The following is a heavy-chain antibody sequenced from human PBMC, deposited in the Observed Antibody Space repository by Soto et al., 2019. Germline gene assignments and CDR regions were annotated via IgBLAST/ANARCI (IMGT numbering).Heavy chain of an antibody. D-gene: IGHD3-16*01. V-gene: IGHV3-48*03. J-gene: IGHJ3*01. CDR2: ISSSGSSI. CDR3: ARISGWWVGGFGGVFYF. Sequence: GVSLRLSCAASAFTFSSYEMNWVRQAPGKGLEWISYISSSGSSIHYADSVKGRFTISRDNAKNSLYLQMNSLRAEDTAVYYCARISGWWVGGFGGVFYFCGQGTMVTGSS. CDR1: AFTFSSYE.